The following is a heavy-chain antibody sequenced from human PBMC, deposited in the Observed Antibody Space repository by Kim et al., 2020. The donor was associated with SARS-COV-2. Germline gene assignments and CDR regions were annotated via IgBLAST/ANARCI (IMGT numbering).Heavy chain of an antibody. J-gene: IGHJ4*02. V-gene: IGHV3-23*01. Sequence: GGSLRLSCAASGFTFRTSAMTWVRQAPGKGLEFVSSISATGDSTHYADSVKGRFTISRDNSINTLLLQMNSLRVEDSALYYCAFTSSGNYYSWCQGTLVT. CDR2: ISATGDST. D-gene: IGHD1-26*01. CDR1: GFTFRTSA. CDR3: AFTSSGNYYS.